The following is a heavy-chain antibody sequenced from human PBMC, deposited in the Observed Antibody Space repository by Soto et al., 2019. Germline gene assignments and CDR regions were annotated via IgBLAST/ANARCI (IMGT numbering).Heavy chain of an antibody. CDR1: GGTFNNYV. J-gene: IGHJ4*02. CDR3: ASGEQPLDY. CDR2: IIPIFGTA. Sequence: QVQLVQSGAEVKKPGSSVKVSCRASGGTFNNYVINWVRQAPGQGLEWMAGIIPIFGTANYAQKFQGRVTMTRDTSISTAYMELSRLRSDDTAVYYCASGEQPLDYWGQGTLVTVSS. D-gene: IGHD3-10*01. V-gene: IGHV1-69*06.